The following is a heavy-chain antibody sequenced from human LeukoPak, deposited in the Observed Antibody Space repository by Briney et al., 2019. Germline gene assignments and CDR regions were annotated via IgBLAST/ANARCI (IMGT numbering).Heavy chain of an antibody. CDR1: GYTLTDHY. Sequence: ASVKVSCKASGYTLTDHYMHWVRQAPGQGLEWMGRINPSSGDANYALRFQGRVFMTRDTSISTVYMELSSLRSDDTAVYYCARGAAVGQTRDYWGQGTLVTVSS. CDR3: ARGAAVGQTRDY. CDR2: INPSSGDA. D-gene: IGHD6-13*01. J-gene: IGHJ4*02. V-gene: IGHV1-2*06.